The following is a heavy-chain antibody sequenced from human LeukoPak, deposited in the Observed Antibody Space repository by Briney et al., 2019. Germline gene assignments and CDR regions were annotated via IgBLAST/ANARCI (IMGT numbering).Heavy chain of an antibody. CDR2: ISGSSGTI. CDR1: GFTFSTYS. V-gene: IGHV3-48*01. D-gene: IGHD3-16*01. CDR3: AGRSEFGVLYYMDV. J-gene: IGHJ6*03. Sequence: GGSLRLSCAASGFTFSTYSMNWVRQAPGKGLEWVSYISGSSGTIYYADSVKGRFTISRDNAKNSLYLQMNSLRAEDTAVYYCAGRSEFGVLYYMDVWGKGTTVTVSS.